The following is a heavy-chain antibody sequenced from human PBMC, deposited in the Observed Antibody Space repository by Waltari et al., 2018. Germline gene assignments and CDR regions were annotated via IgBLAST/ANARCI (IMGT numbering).Heavy chain of an antibody. Sequence: QLQLQESGPGLVKPSETLSLTCTVSGGSISSSSYYWGWIRQPPGKGLEWIGSIYYSGSTYYNPSLKSRVTISGDTSKSQFSLKLSSVTAADTSMYYCVRHARTTSGGKHFDHWGQGMLVTVSP. CDR3: VRHARTTSGGKHFDH. CDR1: GGSISSSSYY. V-gene: IGHV4-39*01. J-gene: IGHJ4*02. CDR2: IYYSGST. D-gene: IGHD2-15*01.